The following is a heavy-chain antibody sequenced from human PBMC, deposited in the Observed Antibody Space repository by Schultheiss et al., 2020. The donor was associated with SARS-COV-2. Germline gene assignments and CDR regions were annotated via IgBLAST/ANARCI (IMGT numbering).Heavy chain of an antibody. J-gene: IGHJ4*02. D-gene: IGHD4-17*01. CDR3: ARGQTTVTRKHHDY. Sequence: GGSLRLSCAASGFTFSSYEMNWVRQAPGKGLEWVSSISSSSSYIYYADSVKGRFTISRDNAKNSLYLQMNSLRAEDTAVYYCARGQTTVTRKHHDYWGQGTLVTVSS. CDR1: GFTFSSYE. V-gene: IGHV3-21*01. CDR2: ISSSSSYI.